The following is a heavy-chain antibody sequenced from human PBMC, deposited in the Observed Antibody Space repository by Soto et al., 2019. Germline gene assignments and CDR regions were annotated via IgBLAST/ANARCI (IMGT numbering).Heavy chain of an antibody. J-gene: IGHJ4*02. V-gene: IGHV4-34*01. Sequence: SETLSLTCAVYGESFCGYYWSWIRQPPGKGLEWIGEINHSCSTNYNPSLKSRVTISVDTSKNQFSLKLSSVTAADTAVYYCARGSRKNYDFWSGYYFDYWGQGTLVTVSS. D-gene: IGHD3-3*01. CDR2: INHSCST. CDR1: GESFCGYY. CDR3: ARGSRKNYDFWSGYYFDY.